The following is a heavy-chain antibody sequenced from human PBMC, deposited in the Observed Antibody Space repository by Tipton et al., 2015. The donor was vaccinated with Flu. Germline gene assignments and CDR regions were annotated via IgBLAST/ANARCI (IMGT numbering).Heavy chain of an antibody. V-gene: IGHV4-59*08. J-gene: IGHJ6*02. CDR1: GESISRFY. CDR2: SGST. D-gene: IGHD3/OR15-3a*01. Sequence: TLSLTCTVSGESISRFYWSWIRQPPGKGLEWIGYSGSTNYNPSLKNRVTISLDTSKNQFSLQLKSVTASDTAVYYCARLKLFALVNHSYYYGLDVWGQGTTVTVS. CDR3: ARLKLFALVNHSYYYGLDV.